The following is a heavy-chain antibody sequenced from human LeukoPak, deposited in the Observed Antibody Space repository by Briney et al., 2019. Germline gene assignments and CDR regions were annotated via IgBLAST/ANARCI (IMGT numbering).Heavy chain of an antibody. V-gene: IGHV3-48*02. D-gene: IGHD1-26*01. CDR2: ISSSSGTI. J-gene: IGHJ5*02. Sequence: QPGGSLRLSCAASGXTFSSYAMSWVRLAPGKGLEWVSYISSSSGTIYYADSVKGRFTISRDNAKNSLYLQMNSLRDEDTAVYYCARAGWGSRDLTWFDPWGQGTLVTVSS. CDR1: GXTFSSYA. CDR3: ARAGWGSRDLTWFDP.